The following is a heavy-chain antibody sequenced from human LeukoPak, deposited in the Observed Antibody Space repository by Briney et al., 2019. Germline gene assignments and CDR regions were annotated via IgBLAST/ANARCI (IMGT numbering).Heavy chain of an antibody. D-gene: IGHD4-17*01. CDR3: TTRTTVTTTGFFAS. J-gene: IGHJ4*02. CDR2: FDPEDGET. V-gene: IGHV1-24*01. CDR1: GYTLTELS. Sequence: ASVKVSCKVSGYTLTELSMHWVRQAPGKGLEWTGGFDPEDGETIYAQKFQGRVTMTEDTSSDTAYMDLSSLRSEDTAIYYCTTRTTVTTTGFFASWGQGTLVTVSS.